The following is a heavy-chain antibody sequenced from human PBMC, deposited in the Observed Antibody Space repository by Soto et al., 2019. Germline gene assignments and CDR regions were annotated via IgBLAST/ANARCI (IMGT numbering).Heavy chain of an antibody. Sequence: ASVKVSCKTSGYTFSRYGISWVRQAPGQGLEWMGWISAYNGNTNYAPNLQGRVTLTTDTSTSTAYMELRSLKFDDTAVYYCAREADGIYGYYYYGMDVWGQGTTVTVSS. V-gene: IGHV1-18*01. CDR1: GYTFSRYG. D-gene: IGHD1-26*01. CDR2: ISAYNGNT. J-gene: IGHJ6*02. CDR3: AREADGIYGYYYYGMDV.